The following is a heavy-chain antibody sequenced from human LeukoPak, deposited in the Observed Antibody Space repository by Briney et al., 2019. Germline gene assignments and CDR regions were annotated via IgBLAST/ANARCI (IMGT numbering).Heavy chain of an antibody. Sequence: GGSLRLSCAVSGFTFSSYWMTWVRQAPGKGLEWVANIKQDGSEKNYVDSVKGRFIISRDNAKNSLYLQMNSLRAEDTAVYYCARESYYDFCWGQGTLVAVSS. V-gene: IGHV3-7*01. CDR2: IKQDGSEK. J-gene: IGHJ4*02. CDR1: GFTFSSYW. CDR3: ARESYYDFC. D-gene: IGHD3-3*01.